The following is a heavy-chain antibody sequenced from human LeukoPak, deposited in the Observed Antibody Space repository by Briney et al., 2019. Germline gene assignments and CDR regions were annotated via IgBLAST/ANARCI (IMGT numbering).Heavy chain of an antibody. CDR2: IYSGGST. CDR3: ARVHSGWYTADY. D-gene: IGHD6-19*01. J-gene: IGHJ4*02. CDR1: GFTVSSNY. Sequence: GGSLKLSCAASGFTVSSNYMSWVRQAPGKGLEWVSLIYSGGSTYYADSVKGRFTISRDNSKNTLYLQMNSLRAEDTAVYYCARVHSGWYTADYWGQGTLVTVSS. V-gene: IGHV3-53*01.